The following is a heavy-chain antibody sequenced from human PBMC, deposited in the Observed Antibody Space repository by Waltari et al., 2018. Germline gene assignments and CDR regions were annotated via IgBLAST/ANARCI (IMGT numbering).Heavy chain of an antibody. D-gene: IGHD3-22*01. Sequence: QVQLQESGPGLVKPSETLSLTCTVSGGSISSYYWSWIRQPAGTGLEWIGRIYTSGSTNYNPSLKSRVTMSVDTSKNQFSLKLSSVTAADTAVYYCARESGGYYYDSSGYPHLDYWGQGTLVTVSS. CDR3: ARESGGYYYDSSGYPHLDY. CDR2: IYTSGST. J-gene: IGHJ4*02. V-gene: IGHV4-4*07. CDR1: GGSISSYY.